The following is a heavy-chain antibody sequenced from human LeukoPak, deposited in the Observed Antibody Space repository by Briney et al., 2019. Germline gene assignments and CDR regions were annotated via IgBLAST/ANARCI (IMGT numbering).Heavy chain of an antibody. V-gene: IGHV4-34*01. CDR2: INHSGST. J-gene: IGHJ3*02. D-gene: IGHD2-15*01. CDR1: GGSFSGYY. CDR3: ARGRRGGGWYWNAFDI. Sequence: SETLSLTCAVYGGSFSGYYWSWIRQPPGKGLEWIGEINHSGSTNYNPSPKSRVTISVDTSKNQFSLKLSSVTAADTAVYYCARGRRGGGWYWNAFDIWGQGAMVTVSS.